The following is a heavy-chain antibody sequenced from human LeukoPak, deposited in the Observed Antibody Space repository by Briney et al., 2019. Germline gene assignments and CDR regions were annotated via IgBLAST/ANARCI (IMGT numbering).Heavy chain of an antibody. Sequence: SETLSLTCTVSGGSISSYYWSWIRQPPGKGLEWIGYIYYSGNTNYNPSLKSRVTISVDTSKNQFSLKLSSVTAADTAVYYCARGPYDTVGFPLPFDFWGQGTLVTASS. CDR3: ARGPYDTVGFPLPFDF. D-gene: IGHD2-8*02. V-gene: IGHV4-59*01. CDR2: IYYSGNT. J-gene: IGHJ4*02. CDR1: GGSISSYY.